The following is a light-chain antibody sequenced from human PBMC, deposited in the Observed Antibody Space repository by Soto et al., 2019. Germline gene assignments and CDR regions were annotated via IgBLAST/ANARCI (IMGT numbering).Light chain of an antibody. Sequence: DIVMTQSPLSLPVTRGEPASISCRSSQSLLHSNGYNYLDWYLQKPGQSPQLLIYLGSNRASGVPDRFSGSGSGTDFTLKISRVEAEDVGVYYCMQALQTPLTFGGGTKVEFK. CDR2: LGS. CDR3: MQALQTPLT. V-gene: IGKV2-28*01. CDR1: QSLLHSNGYNY. J-gene: IGKJ4*01.